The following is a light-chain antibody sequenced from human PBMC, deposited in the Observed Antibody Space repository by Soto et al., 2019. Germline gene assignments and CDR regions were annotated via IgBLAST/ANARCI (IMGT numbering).Light chain of an antibody. CDR1: SSDVGSYNR. J-gene: IGLJ2*01. Sequence: QSALTQPPSVSGSPGQSVTISCTGTSSDVGSYNRVSWYQQPPGTAPKLMIYEVNNRPSGVPDRFSGSKSGNTASLTISGLRAEDEADYYCSSYTSSTTLVFGGGTKVTVL. V-gene: IGLV2-18*02. CDR3: SSYTSSTTLV. CDR2: EVN.